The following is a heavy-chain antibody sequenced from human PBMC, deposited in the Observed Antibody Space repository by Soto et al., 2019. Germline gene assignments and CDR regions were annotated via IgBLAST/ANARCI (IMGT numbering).Heavy chain of an antibody. CDR2: IVPLFGA. V-gene: IGHV1-69*12. J-gene: IGHJ6*02. CDR3: ARGGSDYEGSGYYQGHV. D-gene: IGHD3-22*01. Sequence: QVQLVQSGAEVKKPGSSVKVSCKSSGGTFSNYGFSWVRQAPGQGLECMGVIVPLFGAEHPQKLQGRVTITADESTKPVFMELRGLRSEDTAVYYCARGGSDYEGSGYYQGHVWGQGTTVTVSS. CDR1: GGTFSNYG.